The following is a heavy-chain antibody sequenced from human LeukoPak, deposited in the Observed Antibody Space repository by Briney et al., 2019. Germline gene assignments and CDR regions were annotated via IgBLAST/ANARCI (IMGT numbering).Heavy chain of an antibody. CDR1: GGSISSSSYY. J-gene: IGHJ3*02. CDR3: ARDWAAAATRGTGYAFDI. D-gene: IGHD6-13*01. CDR2: IYYSGST. V-gene: IGHV4-39*07. Sequence: PSETLSLTCTVSGGSISSSSYYWGWIRPPPGKGLEWIGSIYYSGSTYYNPSLKSRVTISVDTSKNQFSLKLSSVTAADTAVYYCARDWAAAATRGTGYAFDIWGQGTMVTVSS.